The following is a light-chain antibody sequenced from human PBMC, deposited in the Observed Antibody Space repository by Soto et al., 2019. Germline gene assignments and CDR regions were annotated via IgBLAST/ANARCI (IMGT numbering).Light chain of an antibody. CDR2: DAS. CDR3: QQRSNWPIT. V-gene: IGKV3-11*01. J-gene: IGKJ5*01. Sequence: EIVLTQSPATLSFSPGGKATPSCRASQSVSSYLAWYQQNPGQAPRLLIYDASNRATGIPARFSGSGSGTDFTLTISSLEPEDFAVYYCQQRSNWPITFSQGTRLEIK. CDR1: QSVSSY.